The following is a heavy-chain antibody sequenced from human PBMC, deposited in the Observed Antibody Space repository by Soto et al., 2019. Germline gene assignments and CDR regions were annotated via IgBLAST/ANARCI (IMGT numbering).Heavy chain of an antibody. Sequence: ASVKVSCKASGGTFSSYAISWVRQAPGQGLEWMGGIIPIFGTANYAQKFQGRVTITADESTSTAYMELSSLRSEDTAVYYCARVPTGYSYGNDSWGQGTLVTVSS. CDR3: ARVPTGYSYGNDS. D-gene: IGHD5-18*01. V-gene: IGHV1-69*13. CDR1: GGTFSSYA. CDR2: IIPIFGTA. J-gene: IGHJ5*02.